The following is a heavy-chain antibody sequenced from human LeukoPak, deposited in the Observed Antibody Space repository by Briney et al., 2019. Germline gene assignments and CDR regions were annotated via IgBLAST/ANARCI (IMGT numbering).Heavy chain of an antibody. CDR2: IYSGGST. J-gene: IGHJ5*02. CDR3: ARDLGGFDP. Sequence: GGSLRLSCAASGFTVSSNYISWFRHAPGEGLEWVSVIYSGGSTYYADSVKGRFTISRDNSKNTLYLQMNSLRAEDTAVYYCARDLGGFDPWGQGTLVTVSS. CDR1: GFTVSSNY. V-gene: IGHV3-53*01.